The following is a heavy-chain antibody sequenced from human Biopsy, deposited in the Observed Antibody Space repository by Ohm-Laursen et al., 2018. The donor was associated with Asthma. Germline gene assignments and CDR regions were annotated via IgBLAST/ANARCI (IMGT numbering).Heavy chain of an antibody. J-gene: IGHJ5*02. D-gene: IGHD7-27*01. CDR1: AYTFIGYH. CDR2: INPNGGAT. CDR3: ARVQKSPGDRWFDP. V-gene: IGHV1-2*06. Sequence: GASVKVSCKASAYTFIGYHLHWVRQAPGEGLEWMGRINPNGGATIYAQRFQGRVTVTRDTSISTAYMELSRLTSDDTAVYYCARVQKSPGDRWFDPWGQGTLVTVSS.